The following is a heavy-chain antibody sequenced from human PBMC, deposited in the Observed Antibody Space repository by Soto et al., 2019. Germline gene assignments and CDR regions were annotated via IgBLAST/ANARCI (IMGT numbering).Heavy chain of an antibody. D-gene: IGHD2-2*01. CDR2: IIPIPGTA. J-gene: IGHJ6*02. CDR3: ARSQGSSTSLEIYYYYYYGMDV. Sequence: QVQLVQSGAEVKKPGSSVKVSCKASGGTFSSYAISWVRQAPGQGLEWMGGIIPIPGTANYAQKFQGRVTITADESTSRACMELSSLRSEDTAVYYCARSQGSSTSLEIYYYYYYGMDVWGQGTTVTVSS. V-gene: IGHV1-69*01. CDR1: GGTFSSYA.